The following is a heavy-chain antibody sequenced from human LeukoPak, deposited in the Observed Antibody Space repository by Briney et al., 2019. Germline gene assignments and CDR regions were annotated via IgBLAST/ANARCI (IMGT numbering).Heavy chain of an antibody. CDR1: KFTFSSYA. V-gene: IGHV3-23*01. CDR3: AKAGVFFDY. Sequence: GGSLRLSCAASKFTFSSYAMSWVRQAPGKGLEWVSGISGSGGRTYYADSVKGRFTISRDNSKNTLYLQMNSLRAEDTAVYYCAKAGVFFDYWGQGTLVTVSS. J-gene: IGHJ4*02. CDR2: ISGSGGRT.